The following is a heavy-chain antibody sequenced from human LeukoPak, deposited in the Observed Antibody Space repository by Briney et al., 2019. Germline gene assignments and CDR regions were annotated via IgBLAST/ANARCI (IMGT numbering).Heavy chain of an antibody. CDR2: IYYSGST. Sequence: SETLSLTCTVSGGSISSGSYYWGWIRQPPGKGLEWIGGIYYSGSTYYNPSLRSRVSISLDTSKNQFSLRLGSVTAADTAVYYCARVQSRLSWFDPWGQGTPVTVSS. CDR3: ARVQSRLSWFDP. J-gene: IGHJ5*02. CDR1: GGSISSGSYY. V-gene: IGHV4-39*07.